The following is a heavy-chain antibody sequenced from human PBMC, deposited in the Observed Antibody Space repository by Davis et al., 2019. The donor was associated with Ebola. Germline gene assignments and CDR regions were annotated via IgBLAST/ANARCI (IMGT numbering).Heavy chain of an antibody. D-gene: IGHD2-2*01. J-gene: IGHJ4*02. V-gene: IGHV1-2*06. CDR1: GGTFGSYA. CDR3: ARSVYCSSTSCYALVY. Sequence: ASVKVSCKASGGTFGSYALSWVRQAPGQGLEWMGRINPNSGGTNYAQKFQGRVTMTWDTSISTAYMELSRLRSDDTAVYYCARSVYCSSTSCYALVYWGQGTLVTVSS. CDR2: INPNSGGT.